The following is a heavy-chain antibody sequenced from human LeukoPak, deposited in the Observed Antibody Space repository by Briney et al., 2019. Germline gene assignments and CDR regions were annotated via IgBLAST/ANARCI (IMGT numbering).Heavy chain of an antibody. V-gene: IGHV3-48*04. D-gene: IGHD3-22*01. CDR1: GFSLSAYN. J-gene: IGHJ4*02. CDR2: ISSSSATI. Sequence: GGSLRLSCEGSGFSLSAYNMNWVRQAPGKGLESVSYISSSSATIFYADSVKGRFTISRDNAKNSLYLQMNSLRAEDTAVYYCARDTYDSSGYYYDSHTKEGFDYWGQGTLVTVSS. CDR3: ARDTYDSSGYYYDSHTKEGFDY.